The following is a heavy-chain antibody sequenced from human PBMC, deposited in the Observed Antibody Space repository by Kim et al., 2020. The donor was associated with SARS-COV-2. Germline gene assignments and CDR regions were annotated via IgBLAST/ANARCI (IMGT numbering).Heavy chain of an antibody. V-gene: IGHV4-39*01. Sequence: SETLSLTCTVSGGSISSSSYYWGWIRQPPGKGLEWIGRIDYSGSTYYNPSLKSRVTISVDTSKKQFSLKLSSVTAADTALYYCASPARGAYSYFGYWGQGTLVTVSS. J-gene: IGHJ4*02. CDR1: GGSISSSSYY. CDR3: ASPARGAYSYFGY. CDR2: IDYSGST. D-gene: IGHD4-4*01.